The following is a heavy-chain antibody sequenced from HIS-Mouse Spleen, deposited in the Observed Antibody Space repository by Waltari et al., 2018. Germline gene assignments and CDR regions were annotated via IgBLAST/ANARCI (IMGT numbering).Heavy chain of an antibody. CDR2: IYDSGSA. Sequence: QLQLQESGPGLVKPSETLSLTCTVSGGSISRSSYYWGWIQPPGKGREWSGSIYDSGSADDNPALKSRVTIAVDTAKSQFSLKLSSVTAADTAVYYCAREIPYSSSWYDWYFDLWGRGTLVTVSS. V-gene: IGHV4-39*07. CDR1: GGSISRSSYY. CDR3: AREIPYSSSWYDWYFDL. D-gene: IGHD6-13*01. J-gene: IGHJ2*01.